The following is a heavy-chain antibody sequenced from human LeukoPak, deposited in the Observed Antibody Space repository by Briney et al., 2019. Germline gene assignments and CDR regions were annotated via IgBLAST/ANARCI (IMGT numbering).Heavy chain of an antibody. CDR3: AKDSLFARAPILVVIS. Sequence: GGSLRLSCAASGFTFSSYAMSWVRQAPGKGVEWVSAISGSGGSTYYADSVKGRFTISRDNSKNTLYLQMNSLRAEDTAVYYCAKDSLFARAPILVVISWGQGTLVTASS. D-gene: IGHD3-22*01. J-gene: IGHJ4*02. CDR2: ISGSGGST. V-gene: IGHV3-23*01. CDR1: GFTFSSYA.